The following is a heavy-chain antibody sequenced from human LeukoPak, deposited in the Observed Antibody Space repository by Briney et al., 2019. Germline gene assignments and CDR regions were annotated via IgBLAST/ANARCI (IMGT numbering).Heavy chain of an antibody. Sequence: SETLSLTCTVSGGSISSSSYYWGWIRQPPGKGLEWIGSIYYSGSTYYNPSLKSRVTISVDTSKNQFSLELSSVTAADTAVYYCARSSYYDSSGYFYWGQGTLVTVSS. CDR2: IYYSGST. V-gene: IGHV4-39*01. D-gene: IGHD3-22*01. J-gene: IGHJ4*02. CDR3: ARSSYYDSSGYFY. CDR1: GGSISSSSYY.